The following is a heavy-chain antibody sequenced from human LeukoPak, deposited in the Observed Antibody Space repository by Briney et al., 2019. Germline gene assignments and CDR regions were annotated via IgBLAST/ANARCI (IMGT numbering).Heavy chain of an antibody. CDR3: ARHYGSGRGYYYMDV. CDR2: IYHSGST. V-gene: IGHV4-38-2*02. Sequence: SETLSLTCTVSGYSISSGYYWGWIRQPPGKGLEWIGSIYHSGSTYYNPSLKSRVTISVDTSKNQFSLKLGSVTAADTAVYYCARHYGSGRGYYYMDVWGKGTTVTVSS. J-gene: IGHJ6*03. CDR1: GYSISSGYY. D-gene: IGHD3-10*01.